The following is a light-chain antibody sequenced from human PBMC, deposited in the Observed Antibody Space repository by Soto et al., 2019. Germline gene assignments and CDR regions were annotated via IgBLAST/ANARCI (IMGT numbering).Light chain of an antibody. V-gene: IGLV1-44*01. CDR3: AAWDASLGGFYV. Sequence: QSVLTQPPSASGTPGQRVTISCSGSMSSIGSNTVNWYQHLPGMAPKLLIYGNNHRPSGVPDRFSASKAGASASLAISGLQSGDEGDYYCAAWDASLGGFYVFGSGTKVTVL. J-gene: IGLJ1*01. CDR1: MSSIGSNT. CDR2: GNN.